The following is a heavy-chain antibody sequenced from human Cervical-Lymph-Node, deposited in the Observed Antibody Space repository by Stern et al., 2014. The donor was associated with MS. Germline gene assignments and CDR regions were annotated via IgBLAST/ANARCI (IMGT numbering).Heavy chain of an antibody. CDR1: GFTFSGYG. Sequence: VQLVESGGGAVQPGRSLRLSCATSGFTFSGYGMYWVRQAPGKGLEWVSISSSDGTKEDYADSVKGRFTISRDNSKNTLYLQMTSLRAEDTAVYYCARDDRTSWYGGMPHWGQGTLVTVSS. V-gene: IGHV3-33*01. J-gene: IGHJ4*02. CDR3: ARDDRTSWYGGMPH. D-gene: IGHD6-13*01. CDR2: SSSDGTKE.